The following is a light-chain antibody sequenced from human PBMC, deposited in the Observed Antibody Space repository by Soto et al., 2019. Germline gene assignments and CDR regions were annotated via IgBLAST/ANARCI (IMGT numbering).Light chain of an antibody. J-gene: IGKJ1*01. CDR2: GAS. Sequence: ESVLTQSRGTLSLSPGERSTVSCMPSECVSSNYLAWSQQRHGEAPRLVIYGASTRATGIPARFSGSGSGTEFTLTISSLPSEDFEVYYCQQYNNWPLTFGQGTKVDIK. V-gene: IGKV3-15*01. CDR3: QQYNNWPLT. CDR1: ECVSSN.